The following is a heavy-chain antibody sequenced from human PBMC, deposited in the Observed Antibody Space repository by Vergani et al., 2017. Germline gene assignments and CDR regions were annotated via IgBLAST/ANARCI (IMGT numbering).Heavy chain of an antibody. D-gene: IGHD3-3*01. J-gene: IGHJ2*01. V-gene: IGHV1-2*02. Sequence: QVQLVQSGAEVKKPGASVKVSCKASGYTFTGYYMHWVRQAPGQGLEWMGWINPNSGGTNYAQKFQGRVTITADESTSTAYMELSSLRSEDTAVYYCASTSYDFWSGYYVKGGGYWYFDLWGRGTLVTVSS. CDR2: INPNSGGT. CDR3: ASTSYDFWSGYYVKGGGYWYFDL. CDR1: GYTFTGYY.